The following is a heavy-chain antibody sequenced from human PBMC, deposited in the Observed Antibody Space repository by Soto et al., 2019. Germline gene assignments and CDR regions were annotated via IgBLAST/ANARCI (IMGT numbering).Heavy chain of an antibody. D-gene: IGHD3-10*01. CDR2: ISYDGSNK. Sequence: GGSLRLSCAASGFTFSSYAMHWVRQAPGKGLEWVAVISYDGSNKYYADSVKGRFTISRDNSKNTLYLQMNSLRAEDTAVYYCARGYRDYYGSGSYYNDAFDIWGQGTMVTVSS. J-gene: IGHJ3*02. CDR1: GFTFSSYA. CDR3: ARGYRDYYGSGSYYNDAFDI. V-gene: IGHV3-30*04.